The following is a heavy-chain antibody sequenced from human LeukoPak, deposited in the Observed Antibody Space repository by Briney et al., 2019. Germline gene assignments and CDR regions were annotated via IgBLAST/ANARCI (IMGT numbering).Heavy chain of an antibody. J-gene: IGHJ3*02. CDR3: ARPLEFDVIDM. CDR1: GGSISSSSSYY. V-gene: IGHV4-39*01. D-gene: IGHD2/OR15-2a*01. CDR2: IYYSGST. Sequence: SETLSLTCTVSGGSISSSSSYYWGWIRQPPGKGLEWIGSIYYSGSTYYNPSLKSRVTISVDTSKNQFSLKLSSVTAADTAVYYCARPLEFDVIDMWGQGTMVTVSS.